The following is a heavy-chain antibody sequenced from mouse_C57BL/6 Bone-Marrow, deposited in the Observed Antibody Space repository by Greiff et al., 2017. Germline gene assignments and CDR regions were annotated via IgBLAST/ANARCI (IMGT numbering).Heavy chain of an antibody. CDR2: IDPENGDT. CDR1: GFNIKDDY. V-gene: IGHV14-4*01. CDR3: TTLYYYGSSYRYAMDY. D-gene: IGHD1-1*01. J-gene: IGHJ4*01. Sequence: VQLQQSGAELVRPGASVKLSCTASGFNIKDDYMHWVKQRPEQGLEWIGWIDPENGDTEYASKFQGKATITADTSSNTAYLQLSSLTSEDTAVYYCTTLYYYGSSYRYAMDYWGQGASVTVSS.